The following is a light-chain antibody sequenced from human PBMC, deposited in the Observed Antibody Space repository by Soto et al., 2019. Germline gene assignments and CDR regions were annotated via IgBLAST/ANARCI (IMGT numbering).Light chain of an antibody. CDR1: QSVLYSSNNENY. CDR3: QQYYTTPWT. V-gene: IGKV4-1*01. CDR2: WAS. Sequence: DIVMTQSPDSLAVSLGERATIHCKSSQSVLYSSNNENYLGWYQQKAGQPPKLLIYWASTRESGVPDRXSGSGSGTDFTLTTSSLQAEDVAVYYCQQYYTTPWTFGQGTKVEIK. J-gene: IGKJ1*01.